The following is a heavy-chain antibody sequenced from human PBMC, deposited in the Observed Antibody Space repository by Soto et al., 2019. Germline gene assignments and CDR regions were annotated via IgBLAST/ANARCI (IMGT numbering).Heavy chain of an antibody. J-gene: IGHJ6*02. Sequence: EVQLVESGGGLVKPGGSLRLSCAASGFTFNTYTINWVRQAPGKGLEWVSSISRRSIYIYYADSVTGRFTISRDDARNSLYLQMNSRRAEDTAVYYCAREEVSRPNTYHGLDVWGQGTTVTVSS. CDR2: ISRRSIYI. CDR1: GFTFNTYT. V-gene: IGHV3-21*01. CDR3: AREEVSRPNTYHGLDV.